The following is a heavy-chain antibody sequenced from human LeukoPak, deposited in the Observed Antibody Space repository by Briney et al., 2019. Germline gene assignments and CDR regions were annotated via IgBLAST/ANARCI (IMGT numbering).Heavy chain of an antibody. CDR1: GFTFSSYE. Sequence: PGGSLRLSCAASGFTFSSYEMNWVRRAPGKGLEWVSYISSSCSTIYYADSVKGRFTISRDNPKNSLSLQMNSLTAEHTAVYNCASMRPAADEYDYVWGSYRSSDYWGQGTLVTVSS. J-gene: IGHJ4*02. V-gene: IGHV3-48*03. CDR2: ISSSCSTI. CDR3: ASMRPAADEYDYVWGSYRSSDY. D-gene: IGHD3-16*02.